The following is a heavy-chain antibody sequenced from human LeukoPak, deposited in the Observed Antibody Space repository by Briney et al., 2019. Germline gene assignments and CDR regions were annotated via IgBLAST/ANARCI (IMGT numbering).Heavy chain of an antibody. Sequence: GASVKVSCKASGYTFTGYYMHWVRQAPGQGLEWMGRINPNSGGTNYAQKFQGRVTMTRDKSISTAYMELSRLRSDDTAVYYCARTRRRYYYDSSGYYDLGYWGQGTLVTVSS. CDR3: ARTRRRYYYDSSGYYDLGY. CDR2: INPNSGGT. D-gene: IGHD3-22*01. J-gene: IGHJ4*02. CDR1: GYTFTGYY. V-gene: IGHV1-2*06.